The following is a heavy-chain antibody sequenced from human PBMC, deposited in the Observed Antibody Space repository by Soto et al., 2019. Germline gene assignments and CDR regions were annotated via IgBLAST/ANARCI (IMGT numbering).Heavy chain of an antibody. V-gene: IGHV3-30-3*01. CDR3: ARDRIAVAGNWYFDL. CDR1: GFTFSSYA. CDR2: ISYDGSNK. Sequence: QVQLVESGGGVVQPGRSLRLSCAASGFTFSSYAMHWVRQAPGKGLEWVAVISYDGSNKYYADSVKGRFTISRDNSKNTLYLQMNSLRAEDTAVYYCARDRIAVAGNWYFDLWGRGTLVTVSS. J-gene: IGHJ2*01. D-gene: IGHD6-19*01.